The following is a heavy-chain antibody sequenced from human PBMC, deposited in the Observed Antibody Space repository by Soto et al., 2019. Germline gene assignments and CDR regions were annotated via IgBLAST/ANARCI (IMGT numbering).Heavy chain of an antibody. V-gene: IGHV2-5*02. J-gene: IGHJ5*02. CDR2: IYWDDDK. Sequence: GPTLVNPTQTITLTCTFSGFSLSTSGVSVNRKRQPPGMALEWLALIYWDDDKRYSPSLKSRLTITKDTSKNQVVLTMTNMYPLDTATYYCGHILSSVTTTWGQGTLVTVSS. CDR1: GFSLSTSGVS. D-gene: IGHD4-17*01. CDR3: GHILSSVTTT.